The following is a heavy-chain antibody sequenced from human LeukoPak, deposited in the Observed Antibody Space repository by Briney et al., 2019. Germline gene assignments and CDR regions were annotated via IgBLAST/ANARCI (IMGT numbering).Heavy chain of an antibody. CDR2: IKQDGSEK. Sequence: GGSLRLSCAASGFTFSSYWMSWVRQAPGKGLEGVANIKQDGSEKYYVDSVKGRFTISRDNAKNSLYLQMNSLRAEDTAVYYCARGSIAAAIDYWGQGTLVTVSS. V-gene: IGHV3-7*01. CDR3: ARGSIAAAIDY. D-gene: IGHD6-13*01. CDR1: GFTFSSYW. J-gene: IGHJ4*02.